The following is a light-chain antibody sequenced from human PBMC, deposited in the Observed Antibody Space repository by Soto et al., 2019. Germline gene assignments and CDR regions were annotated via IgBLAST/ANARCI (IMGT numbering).Light chain of an antibody. CDR1: HSVNSH. V-gene: IGKV3-15*01. J-gene: IGKJ5*01. Sequence: MMLTQAPAPSSVSLGARVTLSCRSSHSVNSHVAWYQQKPGQAPRLLLYGASTRATGIPVRFSGSGFGTEFTLTISSLQSEDFAVYYCQQYKNWPLFGQGTRLEIK. CDR2: GAS. CDR3: QQYKNWPL.